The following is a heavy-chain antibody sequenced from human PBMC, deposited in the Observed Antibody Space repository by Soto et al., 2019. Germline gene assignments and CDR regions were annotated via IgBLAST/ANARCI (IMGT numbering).Heavy chain of an antibody. D-gene: IGHD2-15*01. CDR2: ISGSGGST. Sequence: EVQLLESGGGLVQPGGSLRLSCAASGFTFSSYAMSWVRQAPGKGLEWVSAISGSGGSTYYADSVKGRFTISRDNSKNTLYLQMNSLRAEDTAVYYCAKVLPDIVVVVAAWGHFDLWGRGTLVTVSS. CDR3: AKVLPDIVVVVAAWGHFDL. J-gene: IGHJ2*01. V-gene: IGHV3-23*01. CDR1: GFTFSSYA.